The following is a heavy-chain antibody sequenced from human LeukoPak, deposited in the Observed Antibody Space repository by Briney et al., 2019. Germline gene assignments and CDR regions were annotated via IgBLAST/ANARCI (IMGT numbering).Heavy chain of an antibody. Sequence: GGSLRLSCAASGFTVGSNHMSSVRQAPGKGLEWVSVIYSGGSTSYTDSVKGRFTISRDNSKNTLYLQMNSLRAEDTAVYYCGALYDSGGYYDYWGQGTLVTVSS. J-gene: IGHJ4*02. CDR2: IYSGGST. CDR3: GALYDSGGYYDY. V-gene: IGHV3-53*01. CDR1: GFTVGSNH. D-gene: IGHD3-22*01.